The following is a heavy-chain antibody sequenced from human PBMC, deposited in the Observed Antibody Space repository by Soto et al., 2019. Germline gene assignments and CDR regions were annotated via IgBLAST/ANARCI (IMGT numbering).Heavy chain of an antibody. V-gene: IGHV1-69*14. CDR2: IIPASDTE. Sequence: QVHLVQSGAEVKKPGSSVNISCKASGGTFGTYGLNWVRQFPGQGLEWMGGIIPASDTENYAQKFQGRVTIPADKSTKIAHMQMDSLTSDDTAVYYCATAVTAGTYYNYGLDVWGQGTTVTVS. CDR3: ATAVTAGTYYNYGLDV. D-gene: IGHD2-21*02. CDR1: GGTFGTYG. J-gene: IGHJ6*02.